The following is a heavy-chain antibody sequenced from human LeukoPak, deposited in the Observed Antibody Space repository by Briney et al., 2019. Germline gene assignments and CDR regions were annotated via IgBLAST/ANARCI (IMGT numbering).Heavy chain of an antibody. Sequence: GGSLRLSCAVSGFTVSSYAMSWVRQAPGKGPEWVSSVSGSGGGTYYADSVKGRFTSSRDNSKNTLYLQMNSLRAEDTAVYYCAKDRRISHCCFPLDYWGQGTLVTVPS. J-gene: IGHJ4*02. CDR1: GFTVSSYA. D-gene: IGHD3-3*02. CDR2: VSGSGGGT. V-gene: IGHV3-23*01. CDR3: AKDRRISHCCFPLDY.